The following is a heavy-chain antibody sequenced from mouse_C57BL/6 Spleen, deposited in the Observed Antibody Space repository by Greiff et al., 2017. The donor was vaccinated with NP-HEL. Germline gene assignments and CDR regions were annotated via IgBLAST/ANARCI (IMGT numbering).Heavy chain of an antibody. Sequence: EVKLVESGPELVKPGASVKISCKASGYSFTGYYMNWVKQSPEKSLEWIGEINPSTGGTTYNQKFKAKATLTVDKSSSTAYMQLKSLTSEDSAVYYCARIYYGVWGTGTTVTVSS. CDR3: ARIYYGV. J-gene: IGHJ1*03. CDR2: INPSTGGT. CDR1: GYSFTGYY. D-gene: IGHD1-1*01. V-gene: IGHV1-42*01.